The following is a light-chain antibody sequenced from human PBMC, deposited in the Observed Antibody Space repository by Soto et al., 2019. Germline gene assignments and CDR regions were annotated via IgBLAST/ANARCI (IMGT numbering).Light chain of an antibody. J-gene: IGLJ2*01. CDR1: TSNVGSNL. CDR3: GGWDDSLSGPV. V-gene: IGLV1-47*01. Sequence: QSVLAQPPSASGTPGQRVTISCSGSTSNVGSNLASWYQQLPGSAPKLLIQRNNQRPSGVPARFSGSKSGTSASLAISGLRSEDEADYYCGGWDDSLSGPVFGGGTKVTVL. CDR2: RNN.